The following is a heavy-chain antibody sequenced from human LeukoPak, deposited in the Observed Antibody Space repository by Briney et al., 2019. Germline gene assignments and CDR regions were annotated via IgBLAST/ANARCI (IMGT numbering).Heavy chain of an antibody. V-gene: IGHV1-69*05. CDR1: GGTFSSYA. CDR2: IIPIFGTA. J-gene: IGHJ5*02. D-gene: IGHD3-3*01. Sequence: GSSVKVSCKASGGTFSSYAISWVRQAPGQGLEWMGGIIPIFGTANYAQKFQGRITITTDESTSTAYMELSSLRSEDTAVYYCARVYYDFINWFDPWGQGTLVTVSS. CDR3: ARVYYDFINWFDP.